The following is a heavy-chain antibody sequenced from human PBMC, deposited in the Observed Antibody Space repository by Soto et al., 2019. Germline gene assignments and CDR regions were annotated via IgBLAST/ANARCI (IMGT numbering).Heavy chain of an antibody. CDR3: ARSCCSWLTNDPFYI. J-gene: IGHJ3*02. D-gene: IGHD6-13*01. V-gene: IGHV5-51*01. Sequence: GESLKISCKGSGYSFTSYWIGWVRQMPGKGLEWMGIIYPGDSDTRYSPSFQGQVTISADKSISTAYLQWSSLKASDTAMYYCARSCCSWLTNDPFYIWGQGTMVPVS. CDR2: IYPGDSDT. CDR1: GYSFTSYW.